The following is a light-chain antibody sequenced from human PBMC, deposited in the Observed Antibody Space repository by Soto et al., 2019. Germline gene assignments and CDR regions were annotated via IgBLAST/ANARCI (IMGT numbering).Light chain of an antibody. V-gene: IGKV3-15*01. CDR3: QQYNNWPPYT. J-gene: IGKJ2*01. CDR2: GAS. Sequence: ETVMTQSPATLSVSSGERATLSCRASQSVTNNLAWYQQKPGQAPRLLIYGASTRATGIPARFSGSGSGTEFTLTISSLQSEDSAVYFCQQYNNWPPYTFGQGTKVDIK. CDR1: QSVTNN.